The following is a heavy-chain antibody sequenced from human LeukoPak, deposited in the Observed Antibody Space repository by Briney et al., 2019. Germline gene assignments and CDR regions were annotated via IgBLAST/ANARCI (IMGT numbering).Heavy chain of an antibody. CDR3: ARLLEWLSFHYYYYMDV. CDR2: ISAYNGNT. Sequence: ASVKVSCKASGYTFTSYGISWVRQAPGQGLEWMGWISAYNGNTNYAQKLQGRVTMTTDTSTSTAYMELRSLRSDDTAVYYCARLLEWLSFHYYYYMDVWGKGTTVTVSS. J-gene: IGHJ6*03. V-gene: IGHV1-18*01. CDR1: GYTFTSYG. D-gene: IGHD3-3*01.